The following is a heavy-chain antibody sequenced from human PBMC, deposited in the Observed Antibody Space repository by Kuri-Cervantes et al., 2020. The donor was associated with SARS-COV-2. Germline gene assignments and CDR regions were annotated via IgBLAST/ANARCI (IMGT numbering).Heavy chain of an antibody. CDR1: GFIFNRFA. J-gene: IGHJ4*02. CDR2: VSYDGSSK. V-gene: IGHV3-30*14. D-gene: IGHD5-18*01. Sequence: GGSLRLSCAASGFIFNRFAIQWVRQAPGKGLEWVAVVSYDGSSKYYADSVKGRFTISRDNSKNTLYLQMNSLRAEDTAVYYCARVGYSYGDYFDYWGQGTLVTVSS. CDR3: ARVGYSYGDYFDY.